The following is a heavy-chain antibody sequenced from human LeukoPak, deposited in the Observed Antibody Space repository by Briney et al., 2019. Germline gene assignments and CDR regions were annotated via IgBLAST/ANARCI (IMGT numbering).Heavy chain of an antibody. D-gene: IGHD6-6*01. J-gene: IGHJ4*02. V-gene: IGHV4-4*09. CDR1: GDSISSYY. Sequence: SETLSLTCTVSGDSISSYYWSWIRQSPGKGLEWIGYICTSGGTNYIPSLKGRVTISIDTSKNQFSLKLSSVTAADSAVYYCARLTRLSTSPDRYYLDYWGQGTLVTVSS. CDR2: ICTSGGT. CDR3: ARLTRLSTSPDRYYLDY.